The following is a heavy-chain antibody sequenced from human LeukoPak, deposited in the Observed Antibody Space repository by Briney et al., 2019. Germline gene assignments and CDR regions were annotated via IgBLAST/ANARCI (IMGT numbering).Heavy chain of an antibody. Sequence: PGGSLRLSCAASGFTFSSYSMNWVRQAPGKGLEWVSYISSSSSTIYYADSVKGRFIISRDNSKNTLYLQMNSLRAEDTAVYYCARDLSLYCSGGSCYSLNYWGQGTLVTVSS. J-gene: IGHJ4*02. D-gene: IGHD2-15*01. CDR2: ISSSSSTI. CDR1: GFTFSSYS. V-gene: IGHV3-48*01. CDR3: ARDLSLYCSGGSCYSLNY.